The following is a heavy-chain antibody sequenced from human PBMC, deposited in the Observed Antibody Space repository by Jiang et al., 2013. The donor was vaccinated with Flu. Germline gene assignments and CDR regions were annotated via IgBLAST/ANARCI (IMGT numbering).Heavy chain of an antibody. Sequence: TVSGGSISSSSYYWGWIRQPPGKGLEWIGSIYYSGSTYYNPSLKSRVTISVDTSKNQFSLKLSSVTAADTAVYYCARTTARSGSYPAHFDYWGQGTLVTVSS. CDR2: IYYSGST. CDR3: ARTTARSGSYPAHFDY. J-gene: IGHJ4*02. CDR1: GGSISSSSYY. V-gene: IGHV4-39*01. D-gene: IGHD1-26*01.